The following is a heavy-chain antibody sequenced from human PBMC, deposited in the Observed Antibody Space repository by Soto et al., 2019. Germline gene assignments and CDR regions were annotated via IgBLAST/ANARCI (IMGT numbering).Heavy chain of an antibody. CDR2: IFYSGNT. CDR1: GGSISSGDKF. CDR3: ARDRPWPPNYHYYSMDV. D-gene: IGHD1-1*01. J-gene: IGHJ6*02. V-gene: IGHV4-31*03. Sequence: PSETLSLTCTVSGGSISSGDKFWSWIRQHPGKGLEWIGYIFYSGNTFYNPSLKSRLTISIDTSKNQFSLKLSSVTPADTAVYYCARDRPWPPNYHYYSMDVWGQGTAVTVSS.